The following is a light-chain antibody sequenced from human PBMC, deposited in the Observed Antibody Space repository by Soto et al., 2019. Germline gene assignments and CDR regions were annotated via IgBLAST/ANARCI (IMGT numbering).Light chain of an antibody. V-gene: IGLV2-14*01. CDR3: CSFTSNNARV. Sequence: QSALTQPASVSGSPGQSVTISCTGTGSDVGGYNYVSWYQQHPGQAPKLMIYEVGNRPSGVSDRFSDSKSGNTASLTISRLQTEDEADYYCCSFTSNNARVFGGGTKLTVL. J-gene: IGLJ3*02. CDR2: EVG. CDR1: GSDVGGYNY.